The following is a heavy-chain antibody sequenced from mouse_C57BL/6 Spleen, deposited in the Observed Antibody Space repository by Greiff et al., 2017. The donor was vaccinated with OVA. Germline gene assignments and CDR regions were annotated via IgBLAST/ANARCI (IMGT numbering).Heavy chain of an antibody. CDR1: GYAFSSSW. D-gene: IGHD1-1*01. CDR3: ARLDYGSSYPFAY. CDR2: IYPGDGDT. V-gene: IGHV1-82*01. J-gene: IGHJ3*01. Sequence: VKLQESGPELVKPGASVKISCKASGYAFSSSWMDWVKQRPGKGLEWIGRIYPGDGDTNYNGKFKGKATLTADKSSSTAYMQLSSLTSEDSAVYFCARLDYGSSYPFAYWGQGTLVTVSA.